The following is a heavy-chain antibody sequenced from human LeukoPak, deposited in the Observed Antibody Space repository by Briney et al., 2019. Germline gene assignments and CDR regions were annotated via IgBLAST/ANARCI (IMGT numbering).Heavy chain of an antibody. J-gene: IGHJ4*02. CDR3: AKRVPAAAGTRFDY. D-gene: IGHD6-13*01. V-gene: IGHV3-23*01. Sequence: GGSLRLSRAASGFTFSSYAMSWVRQAPRKGLEWASAISGSGGSTYYAHSVKGRFTISRDNSKNTLYLQMNSLRAEDTAVYYCAKRVPAAAGTRFDYWGQGTLVTVSS. CDR2: ISGSGGST. CDR1: GFTFSSYA.